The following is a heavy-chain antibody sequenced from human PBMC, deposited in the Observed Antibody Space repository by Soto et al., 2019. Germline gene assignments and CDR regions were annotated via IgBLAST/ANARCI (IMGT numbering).Heavy chain of an antibody. V-gene: IGHV1-2*02. CDR1: GYTFTGYY. CDR3: ARVRGSAAGGMEV. J-gene: IGHJ6*02. Sequence: ASVKVSCKASGYTFTGYYMHWVRQAPGQGLEWMGWINPNSGGTNYAQKFQGRVTMTRDTSISTAYMELSRLRSDDTAVYYCARVRGSAAGGMEVWGQGTTVTVSS. CDR2: INPNSGGT. D-gene: IGHD3-10*01.